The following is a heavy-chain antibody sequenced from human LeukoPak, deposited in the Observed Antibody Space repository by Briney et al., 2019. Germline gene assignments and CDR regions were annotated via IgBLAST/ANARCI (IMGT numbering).Heavy chain of an antibody. D-gene: IGHD3-10*01. CDR2: ISSGGST. Sequence: GGSLRLSCAASGFTVMNNYMSWVRQAPGKGLEWVSVISSGGSTSYADSVKGRFTISRDNAKNSLYLQMNSLRAEDTAVYYCARDGYYGSGSLNYYYYGMDVWGQGTTVTVSS. CDR1: GFTVMNNY. V-gene: IGHV3-53*01. CDR3: ARDGYYGSGSLNYYYYGMDV. J-gene: IGHJ6*02.